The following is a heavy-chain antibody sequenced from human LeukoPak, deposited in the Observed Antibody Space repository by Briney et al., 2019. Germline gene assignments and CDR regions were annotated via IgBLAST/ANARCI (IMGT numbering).Heavy chain of an antibody. V-gene: IGHV4-59*01. CDR1: GGSISSYY. Sequence: SETLSLTCTVPGGSISSYYWSWIRQPPGKGLEWIGYIYYSGSTNYNPSLKSRVTISVDTSKNQFSLKLSSVTAADTAVYYCARFSSGWAYPYYYYGMDVWGQGTTVTVSS. D-gene: IGHD6-19*01. J-gene: IGHJ6*02. CDR3: ARFSSGWAYPYYYYGMDV. CDR2: IYYSGST.